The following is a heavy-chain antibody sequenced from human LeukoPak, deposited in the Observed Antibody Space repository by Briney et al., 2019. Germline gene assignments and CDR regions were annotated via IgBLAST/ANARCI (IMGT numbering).Heavy chain of an antibody. CDR2: IYYSGST. CDR3: ARLNRIAVAVGLLTR. CDR1: GGSISSSSYY. J-gene: IGHJ4*02. Sequence: PSETLSLTCTVSGGSISSSSYYWGWIRQPPGKGLEWTGSIYYSGSTYYNPSLESRVTISVDTSKNQFSLKLSSVTAADTAVYYCARLNRIAVAVGLLTRWGQGTLVTVSS. D-gene: IGHD6-19*01. V-gene: IGHV4-39*01.